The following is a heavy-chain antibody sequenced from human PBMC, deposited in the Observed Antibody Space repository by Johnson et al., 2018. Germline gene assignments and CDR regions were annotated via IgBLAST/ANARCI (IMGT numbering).Heavy chain of an antibody. Sequence: QVQLQQWGAALLKXSETLSLTCAVYGGSFSGYYWSWIRQPPGKGLEWIGEINHSGSTKYNPSLKSRVTISVDTSKNQFSLKRSSVTAADTAVYYCARVYYYDSSAFDAFDIWGQGTMVTVSS. CDR2: INHSGST. CDR3: ARVYYYDSSAFDAFDI. J-gene: IGHJ3*02. CDR1: GGSFSGYY. D-gene: IGHD3-22*01. V-gene: IGHV4-34*01.